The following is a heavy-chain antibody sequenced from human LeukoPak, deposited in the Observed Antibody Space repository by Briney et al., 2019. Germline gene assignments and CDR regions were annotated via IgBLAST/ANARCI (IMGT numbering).Heavy chain of an antibody. Sequence: SQTLSLTCAISGDSVSSNSAAWNWIRQSPSRGLEWLGRTYYRSKWYNDYAVSVKSRVTINPDTSKNQFSLQLNSVTPEDTAVYYCVGEVVPAAMRGEGYYYYGMDVWGQGTTVTVSS. J-gene: IGHJ6*02. CDR3: VGEVVPAAMRGEGYYYYGMDV. V-gene: IGHV6-1*01. CDR1: GDSVSSNSAA. D-gene: IGHD2-2*01. CDR2: TYYRSKWYN.